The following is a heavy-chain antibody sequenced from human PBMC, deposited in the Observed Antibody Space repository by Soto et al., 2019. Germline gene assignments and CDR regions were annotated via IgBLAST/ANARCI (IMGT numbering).Heavy chain of an antibody. CDR2: INDNGNEK. V-gene: IGHV3-7*03. CDR1: GFTFSNYW. CDR3: VRERVAWVIRSGTSCLDY. D-gene: IGHD2-2*01. J-gene: IGHJ4*01. Sequence: PGGALRVSGSASGFTFSNYWMSWVRRDPGKCLEWLANINDNGNEKYNVDSVKGRFTISRDNAQNSLYLQMNNLRVEDTAIYYCVRERVAWVIRSGTSCLDYWGHVTRVTVSS.